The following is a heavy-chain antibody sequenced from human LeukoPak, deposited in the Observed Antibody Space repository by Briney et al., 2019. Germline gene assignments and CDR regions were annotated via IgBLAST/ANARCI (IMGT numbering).Heavy chain of an antibody. CDR1: GGSISSYY. D-gene: IGHD5-12*01. V-gene: IGHV4-59*01. CDR3: ARVYGAGYDFRGAFDI. J-gene: IGHJ3*02. Sequence: SETLSLTCTVSGGSISSYYWSWIRQPPGKGLEWIGYVYYTGSTNYNPSLKSRVTISVDTSKNQFSLKLTSVTAADTAVYYCARVYGAGYDFRGAFDIWGQGTMVTVSS. CDR2: VYYTGST.